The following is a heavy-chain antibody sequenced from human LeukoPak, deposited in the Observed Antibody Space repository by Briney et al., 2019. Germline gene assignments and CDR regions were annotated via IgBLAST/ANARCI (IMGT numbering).Heavy chain of an antibody. Sequence: ASVKVSCKASGYTFTRYGISWVRQAPGQGLEWMGRIIPILGIANYAQKFQGRVTITADKSTSTAYMELSSLRAEDTAVYYCAKRYPSSPDVDYWGQGTLVTVSS. CDR2: IIPILGIA. CDR1: GYTFTRYG. D-gene: IGHD1-14*01. V-gene: IGHV1-69*04. CDR3: AKRYPSSPDVDY. J-gene: IGHJ4*02.